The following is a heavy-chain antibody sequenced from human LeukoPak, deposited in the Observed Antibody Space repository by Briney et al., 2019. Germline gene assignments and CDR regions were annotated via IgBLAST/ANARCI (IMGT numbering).Heavy chain of an antibody. CDR1: GFTFSSYA. J-gene: IGHJ4*02. CDR3: ARDPTAVSNQPQYYFDF. Sequence: GGSLRLSCAASGFTFSSYAMHWVRQAPGKGLEWVAVISYSGGDNKYYADSVNGRFTISRDNSKSTLFLQMNRLRPEDTAVYYCARDPTAVSNQPQYYFDFWGQGTLVTVSS. CDR2: ISYSGGDNK. V-gene: IGHV3-30*04. D-gene: IGHD4-17*01.